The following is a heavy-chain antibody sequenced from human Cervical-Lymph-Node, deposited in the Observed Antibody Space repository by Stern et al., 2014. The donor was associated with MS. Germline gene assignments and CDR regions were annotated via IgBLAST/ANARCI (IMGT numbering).Heavy chain of an antibody. D-gene: IGHD6-19*01. V-gene: IGHV3-9*01. CDR2: ISWNSVSM. Sequence: VQLVQSGGGLVQPGRSLRLSCAGSRFNFDDYAMHWVRQAPGRGLEWVSSISWNSVSMEYADSVKGRFTIYRDNAKNSLYLQMDSLRVEDTAIYYCAKDISSGRWEAQYYYGMDVWGQGTTVTVSS. CDR1: RFNFDDYA. CDR3: AKDISSGRWEAQYYYGMDV. J-gene: IGHJ6*02.